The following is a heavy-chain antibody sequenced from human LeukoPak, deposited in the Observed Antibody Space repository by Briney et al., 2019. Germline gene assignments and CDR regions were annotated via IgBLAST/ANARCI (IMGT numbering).Heavy chain of an antibody. CDR2: IYYSGST. CDR1: GGSISSYY. D-gene: IGHD6-19*01. CDR3: ARDRSVAGPFDY. J-gene: IGHJ4*02. V-gene: IGHV4-59*01. Sequence: SETLSLTCTVSGGSISSYYWSWIRQPPGKGLEWIGYIYYSGSTNYNPSLKSRVTISVDPSKNQFSLKLSSVTAADTAVYYCARDRSVAGPFDYWGQGTLVTVSS.